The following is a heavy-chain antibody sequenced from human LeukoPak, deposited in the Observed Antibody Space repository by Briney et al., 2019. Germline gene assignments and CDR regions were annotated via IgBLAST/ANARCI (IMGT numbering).Heavy chain of an antibody. CDR1: GFTFSSYA. CDR3: ARNPPPFSGWYSVEGDY. Sequence: GGSLRLSCAASGFTFSSYAMHWVRQAPGKGLEWVAVISYDGSNKYYADSVKGRFTISRDNSKNTLYLQMNSLRAEDTAVYYCARNPPPFSGWYSVEGDYWGQGTLVTVSS. J-gene: IGHJ4*02. V-gene: IGHV3-30-3*01. CDR2: ISYDGSNK. D-gene: IGHD6-19*01.